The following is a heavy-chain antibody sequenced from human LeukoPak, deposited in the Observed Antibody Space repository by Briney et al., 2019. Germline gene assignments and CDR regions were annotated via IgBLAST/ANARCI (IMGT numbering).Heavy chain of an antibody. CDR1: GFTFSSYE. D-gene: IGHD1-26*01. V-gene: IGHV3-48*03. Sequence: GGSLRLSCAASGFTFSSYEMNWVRQAPGKGLEWVSYISSSGSTIYYADSVKGRFTISRDNAKNSLYLQMNSLRAEDTALYYCARAIVGATTPYYYYYMDVWGKGTTVTVSS. CDR2: ISSSGSTI. CDR3: ARAIVGATTPYYYYYMDV. J-gene: IGHJ6*03.